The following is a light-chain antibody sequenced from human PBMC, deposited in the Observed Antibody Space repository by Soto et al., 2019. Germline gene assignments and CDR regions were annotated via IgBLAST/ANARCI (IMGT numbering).Light chain of an antibody. CDR1: NIGSKS. Sequence: SYELTQPPSVSVAPGKTARITCGGNNIGSKSVHWYQQKPGQAPVLVIYYDSDRPSGIPERFSGSNSGNTATLTISRVEAGDEADYYCQVWDSSRVYVVGTGTKVTVL. J-gene: IGLJ1*01. CDR2: YDS. CDR3: QVWDSSRVYV. V-gene: IGLV3-21*04.